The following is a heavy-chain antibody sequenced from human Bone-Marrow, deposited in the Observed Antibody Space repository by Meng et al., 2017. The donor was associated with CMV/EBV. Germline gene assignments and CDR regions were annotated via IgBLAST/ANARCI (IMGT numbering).Heavy chain of an antibody. CDR2: ISSSSSYI. D-gene: IGHD2-2*01. CDR1: GFTFSSYS. J-gene: IGHJ5*02. Sequence: GESLKISCAASGFTFSSYSMNWVRQAPGKGPEWVSSISSSSSYIYYADSVKGRFTISRDNAKNSLYLQMNSLRAEDTAVYYCARVVWCSSTSCYGRSYNWFDPWGQGTLVTVSS. V-gene: IGHV3-21*01. CDR3: ARVVWCSSTSCYGRSYNWFDP.